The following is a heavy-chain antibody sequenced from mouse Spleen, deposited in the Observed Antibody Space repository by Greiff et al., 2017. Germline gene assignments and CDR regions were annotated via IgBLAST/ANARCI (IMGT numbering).Heavy chain of an antibody. CDR3: ARGIHALYAMDY. J-gene: IGHJ4*01. V-gene: IGHV1-69*01. CDR2: IDPSDSYT. Sequence: VQLQQPGAELVMPGASVKLSCKASGYTFTSYWMHWVKQRPGQGLEWIGEIDPSDSYTNYNQKFKGKATLTVDKSSSTAYMQLSSLTSEDSAVYYCARGIHALYAMDYWGQGTSVTVSS. CDR1: GYTFTSYW.